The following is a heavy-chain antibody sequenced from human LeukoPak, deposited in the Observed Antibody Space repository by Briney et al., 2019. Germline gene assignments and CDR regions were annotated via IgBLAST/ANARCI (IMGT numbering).Heavy chain of an antibody. J-gene: IGHJ4*02. D-gene: IGHD3-22*01. CDR2: ISYDGSNK. V-gene: IGHV3-30*18. CDR1: GFTFSSYG. CDR3: AKEPGSSGYYLYFDY. Sequence: GGSLRLSCAASGFTFSSYGMHWVRQAPGKGLEWVAVISYDGSNKYYADSVRGRFTISRDNSKNTLYLQMNSLRAEDTAVYYCAKEPGSSGYYLYFDYWGQGTLVTVSS.